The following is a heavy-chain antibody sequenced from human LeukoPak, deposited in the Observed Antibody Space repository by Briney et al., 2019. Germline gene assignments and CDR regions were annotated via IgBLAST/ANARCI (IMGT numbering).Heavy chain of an antibody. D-gene: IGHD3-22*01. Sequence: GASVKVSCKASGYTFTGYYMHWVRQAPGQGLEWMGWISAYNGNTNYAQKLQGRVTMTTDTSTSTAYMELRSLRSDDTAVYYCARDRVPYYDSSGYPADIWGQGTMVTVSS. J-gene: IGHJ3*02. CDR1: GYTFTGYY. CDR3: ARDRVPYYDSSGYPADI. CDR2: ISAYNGNT. V-gene: IGHV1-18*04.